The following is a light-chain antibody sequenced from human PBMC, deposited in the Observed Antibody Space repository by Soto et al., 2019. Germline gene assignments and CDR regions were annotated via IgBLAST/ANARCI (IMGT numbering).Light chain of an antibody. V-gene: IGKV1-39*01. Sequence: DIQMTQSPSSLSASVGDSVTITCRTSQRISSYLNWYQHSPGKAPKLLIYASSYLQSGVPSRFSGSGSVTDFTLTISSLQPEDFAIYYCQQSYSIPFTFGGGTKVEIK. CDR1: QRISSY. CDR3: QQSYSIPFT. CDR2: ASS. J-gene: IGKJ4*01.